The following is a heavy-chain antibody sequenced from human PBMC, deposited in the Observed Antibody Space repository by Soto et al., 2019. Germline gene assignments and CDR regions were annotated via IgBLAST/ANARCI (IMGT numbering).Heavy chain of an antibody. Sequence: PGGSLRLSCTTSGFTFGDYSMSWFRQAPGKGLEWIGFITSEAFGGTTEYAASVKGRFTISRDDAKNIAYLQMNSLKTEDTAVYYCTRAVLLRHFHWCFDYWGQGA. CDR1: GFTFGDYS. CDR3: TRAVLLRHFHWCFDY. CDR2: ITSEAFGGTT. J-gene: IGHJ4*02. D-gene: IGHD3-9*01. V-gene: IGHV3-49*03.